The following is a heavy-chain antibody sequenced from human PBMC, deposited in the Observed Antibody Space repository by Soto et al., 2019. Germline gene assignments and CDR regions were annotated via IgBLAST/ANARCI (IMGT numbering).Heavy chain of an antibody. D-gene: IGHD6-19*01. Sequence: QVQLEQSGAEVKQPGSSVRVSCKTSGGTFSTYAINWVRQAPGQGLEWMGAIIPLFGTADYSQKVQGRVTITEDESTSTAYMELSSLRSDDTAVYFCARPKGTYSSGYYYFDFWGQGTLVTVSS. J-gene: IGHJ4*02. CDR2: IIPLFGTA. V-gene: IGHV1-69*01. CDR1: GGTFSTYA. CDR3: ARPKGTYSSGYYYFDF.